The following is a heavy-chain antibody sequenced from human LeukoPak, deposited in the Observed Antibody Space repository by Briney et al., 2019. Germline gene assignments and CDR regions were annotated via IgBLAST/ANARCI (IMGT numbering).Heavy chain of an antibody. J-gene: IGHJ3*02. CDR1: GFTFSDTW. V-gene: IGHV3-43*01. D-gene: IGHD3-10*01. CDR2: ISWDGGST. CDR3: AKLSGHDDAFDI. Sequence: GGSLRLSCAASGFTFSDTWMHWVRQAPGKGLEWVSLISWDGGSTYYADSVKGRFTISRDNSKNSLYLQMNSLRTEDTALYYCAKLSGHDDAFDIWGQGTMVTVSS.